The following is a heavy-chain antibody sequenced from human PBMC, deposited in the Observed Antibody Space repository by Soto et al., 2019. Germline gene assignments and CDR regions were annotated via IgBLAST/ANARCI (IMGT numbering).Heavy chain of an antibody. V-gene: IGHV1-8*01. CDR3: ARMATSGTLNWFDP. J-gene: IGHJ5*02. CDR2: MNPNSGNG. Sequence: SVKVSCKASGYSFSNNDISWVRQSTVQGLEWMGWMNPNSGNGGYAQKFQGRVTMTRDTSTSTAYMELSSLASDDTAIYYCARMATSGTLNWFDPWGQGTLVTVSS. CDR1: GYSFSNND.